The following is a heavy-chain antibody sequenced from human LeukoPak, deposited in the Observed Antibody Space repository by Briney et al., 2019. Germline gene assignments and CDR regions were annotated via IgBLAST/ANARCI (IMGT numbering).Heavy chain of an antibody. Sequence: GGSLRLSCAASGFTVSSNYMSWVRQAPGKGLEWVSVIYSGGSTYYADSVKGRFTISRDNSKNTLYLQMNGLRAEDTAVYYCARVHGSGSHPFDPWGQGTLVTVSS. D-gene: IGHD3-10*01. CDR2: IYSGGST. CDR1: GFTVSSNY. J-gene: IGHJ5*02. V-gene: IGHV3-66*01. CDR3: ARVHGSGSHPFDP.